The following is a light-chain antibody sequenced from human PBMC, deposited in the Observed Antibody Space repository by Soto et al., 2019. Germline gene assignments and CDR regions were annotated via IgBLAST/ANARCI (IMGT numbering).Light chain of an antibody. CDR2: DAS. CDR3: QQRNNWPIT. V-gene: IGKV3-11*01. J-gene: IGKJ5*01. CDR1: QSVSSY. Sequence: EIVLTQSPATLSLSPVQRSTLSCRASQSVSSYLAWYQQKPGQAPRLLIYDASNRATGIPVRFSGSGSGTDFTLTISSLEPEDFALYYCQQRNNWPITFGQGTRLEIK.